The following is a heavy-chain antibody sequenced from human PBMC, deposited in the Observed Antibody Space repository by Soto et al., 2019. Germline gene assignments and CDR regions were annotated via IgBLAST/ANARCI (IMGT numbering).Heavy chain of an antibody. CDR3: AHLMITCGGGIGEDAFDI. V-gene: IGHV2-5*02. D-gene: IGHD3-16*01. CDR1: GFSLTTRQVG. J-gene: IGHJ3*02. Sequence: QITLKESGPPLVKPTQTLTLTCTFSGFSLTTRQVGVGWIRQPPGQALEWLAVIYWDDGKRYSPALKSRLSITKDTSKNQVVLTMTNMASVETATYYCAHLMITCGGGIGEDAFDIWGQGTMVTVSS. CDR2: IYWDDGK.